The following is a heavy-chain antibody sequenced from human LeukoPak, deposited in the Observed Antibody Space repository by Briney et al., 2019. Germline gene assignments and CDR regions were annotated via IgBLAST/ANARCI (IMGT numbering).Heavy chain of an antibody. D-gene: IGHD3-10*01. CDR3: ARRYYYNLGSFPFDF. Sequence: SETLSLTCAVSGAPFSGYFWRWIRQSSGKGREWLGEIHNSGNTNYIPSLNSRVTISEDTSQKQFYLNLSSVTAADTAVYYCARRYYYNLGSFPFDFWGQGTLVTVSS. V-gene: IGHV4-34*01. J-gene: IGHJ4*02. CDR1: GAPFSGYF. CDR2: IHNSGNT.